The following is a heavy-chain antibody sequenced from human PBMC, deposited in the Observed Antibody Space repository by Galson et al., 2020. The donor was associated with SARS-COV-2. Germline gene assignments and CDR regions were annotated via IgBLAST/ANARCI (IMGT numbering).Heavy chain of an antibody. V-gene: IGHV3-23*01. CDR1: GFTFSNYP. D-gene: IGHD1-1*01. CDR3: AKYLENWYFDL. CDR2: ITNVGVGT. Sequence: GESLKISCAVSGFTFSNYPMAWIRQAPGKGLEWVSAITNVGVGTYYADSVKGRFTISGDLSENTVYLQMNSLRAEDTALYYCAKYLENWYFDLWGRGTLVTVSS. J-gene: IGHJ2*01.